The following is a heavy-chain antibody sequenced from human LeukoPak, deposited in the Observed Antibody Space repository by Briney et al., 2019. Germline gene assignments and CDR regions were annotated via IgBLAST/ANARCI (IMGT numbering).Heavy chain of an antibody. D-gene: IGHD2-21*01. CDR2: LYYTGTT. Sequence: SETLSLTCTVFGGSISSSTYHWGWIRQPPGKGLEWIGNLYYTGTTYYNPSLKSRISISVDTSKNQFSLKLRSVTAADTAVYYCARHLISNPSYFDYWGQGTLVTVSS. CDR1: GGSISSSTYH. CDR3: ARHLISNPSYFDY. V-gene: IGHV4-39*01. J-gene: IGHJ4*02.